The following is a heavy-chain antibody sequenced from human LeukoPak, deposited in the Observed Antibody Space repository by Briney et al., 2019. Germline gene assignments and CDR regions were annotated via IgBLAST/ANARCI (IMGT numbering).Heavy chain of an antibody. CDR2: IKQDGSEK. CDR3: ARGRGYSYDY. J-gene: IGHJ4*02. CDR1: GFTFSSYA. Sequence: GGSLRLSCAASGFTFSSYAMSWVRQAPGKGLEWVANIKQDGSEKYYVDSVKGRFTISRDNAKNSLYLQMNSLRAEDTAIYYCARGRGYSYDYWGQGTLVTVSS. D-gene: IGHD5-18*01. V-gene: IGHV3-7*03.